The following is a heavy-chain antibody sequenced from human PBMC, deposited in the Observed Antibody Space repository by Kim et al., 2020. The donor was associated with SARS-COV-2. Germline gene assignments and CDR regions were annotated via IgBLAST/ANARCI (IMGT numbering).Heavy chain of an antibody. CDR1: GGSISSYY. CDR2: IYYSGST. Sequence: ETLSLTCTVSGGSISSYYWSWIRQPPGKGLEWIGYIYYSGSTNYNPSLKSRVTISVDTSKNQFSLKLSSVTAADTAVYYCAREIGPSTPYYDFWSGYFSNWFDPWGQGTLVTVSS. D-gene: IGHD3-3*01. J-gene: IGHJ5*02. V-gene: IGHV4-59*13. CDR3: AREIGPSTPYYDFWSGYFSNWFDP.